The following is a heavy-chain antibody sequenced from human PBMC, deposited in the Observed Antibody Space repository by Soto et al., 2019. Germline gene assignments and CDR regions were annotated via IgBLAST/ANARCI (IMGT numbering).Heavy chain of an antibody. D-gene: IGHD3-10*01. CDR3: ASEYYGSGSPYYYYYYMDV. J-gene: IGHJ6*03. V-gene: IGHV3-33*01. CDR1: GFTFSSYG. Sequence: PGGSLRLSCAASGFTFSSYGMHWVRQAPGKGLEWVAVIWYDGSNKYYADSVKGRFTISRDNSKNTLYLQMNSLRAEDTAVYYCASEYYGSGSPYYYYYYMDVWGKGTTVTVSS. CDR2: IWYDGSNK.